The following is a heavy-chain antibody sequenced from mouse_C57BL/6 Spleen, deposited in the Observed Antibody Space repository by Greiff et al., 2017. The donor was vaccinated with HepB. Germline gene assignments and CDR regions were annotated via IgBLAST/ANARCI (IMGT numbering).Heavy chain of an antibody. CDR3: ARLPEDY. Sequence: QVQLQQSGAELVMPGASVKLSCKASGYTFTSYWMHWVKQRPGQGLEWIGEIDPSDSYTNYNQKFKGKSTLTVDKSSSTAYMQISSLTSEDSAVYYCARLPEDYRGQGTSVTVSS. CDR1: GYTFTSYW. J-gene: IGHJ4*01. D-gene: IGHD5-5*01. V-gene: IGHV1-69*01. CDR2: IDPSDSYT.